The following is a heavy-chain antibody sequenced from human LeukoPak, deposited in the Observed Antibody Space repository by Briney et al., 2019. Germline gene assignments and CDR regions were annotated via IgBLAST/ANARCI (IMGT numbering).Heavy chain of an antibody. V-gene: IGHV3-30*18. CDR3: AKDYHLNGATLPGH. Sequence: PGTSLRLSCAASRFTFRNYGMHWVRQAPGKGLEWLTLISYDGSNQFYADSVKGRFTISRDNSKGTLYLQMHGLRPEDTAVYFCAKDYHLNGATLPGHWGQGTLVTVSS. D-gene: IGHD1-14*01. J-gene: IGHJ4*02. CDR1: RFTFRNYG. CDR2: ISYDGSNQ.